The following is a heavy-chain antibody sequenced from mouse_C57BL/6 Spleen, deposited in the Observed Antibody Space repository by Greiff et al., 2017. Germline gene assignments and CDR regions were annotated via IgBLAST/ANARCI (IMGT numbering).Heavy chain of an antibody. CDR2: IYPGDGDT. V-gene: IGHV1-82*01. CDR3: ADYGSSYIAY. J-gene: IGHJ3*01. D-gene: IGHD1-1*01. CDR1: GYAFSSSW. Sequence: VQLQQSGPELVKPGASVKISCKASGYAFSSSWMNWVKQRPGKGLEWIGRIYPGDGDTNYNGKFKGKATLTADKSSSTAYMQLSSLTSEDSAVYFCADYGSSYIAYWGQGTLVTVSA.